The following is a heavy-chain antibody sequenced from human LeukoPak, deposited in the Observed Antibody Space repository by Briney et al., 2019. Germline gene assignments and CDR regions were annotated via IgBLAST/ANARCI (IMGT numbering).Heavy chain of an antibody. J-gene: IGHJ4*02. CDR3: AKGGHTTGYDYFDH. CDR1: GFIFTSHF. V-gene: IGHV1-2*02. D-gene: IGHD3-9*01. Sequence: GASVKVSCKASGFIFTSHFMHWVRQAPGQGLEWMGWINPNSGETKYSQKFQGRVTVTTDTSITTTYMELRSLRSDDTAVFYCAKGGHTTGYDYFDHWGQGTLVTVSS. CDR2: INPNSGET.